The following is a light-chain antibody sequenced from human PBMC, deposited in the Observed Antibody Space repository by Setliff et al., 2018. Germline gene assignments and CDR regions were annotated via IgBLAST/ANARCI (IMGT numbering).Light chain of an antibody. CDR2: DVS. Sequence: QSALTQPASVSGAPGQSITTSCTGTRYDVGGYNFVSWYQHHPGKAPKLMIYDVSVRPSGVPDRFSGSKSGNTASLTISGLQAEDEADYYCCSYAGSYTSLYVFGTGTKVTVL. J-gene: IGLJ1*01. V-gene: IGLV2-11*01. CDR3: CSYAGSYTSLYV. CDR1: RYDVGGYNF.